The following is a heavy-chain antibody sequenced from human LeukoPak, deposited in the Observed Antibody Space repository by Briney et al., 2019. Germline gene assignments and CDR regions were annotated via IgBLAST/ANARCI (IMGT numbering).Heavy chain of an antibody. J-gene: IGHJ4*02. CDR1: GYTFTNYY. D-gene: IGHD3-22*01. CDR3: ARDLHPVITMIVVVITPGC. V-gene: IGHV1-46*01. CDR2: INPSGGST. Sequence: ASVKVSCKASGYTFTNYYMHWVRQAPGQGLEWMGIINPSGGSTSYAQKFQGRVTMTRDTSTSTVYMELSSLRSEDTAVYYCARDLHPVITMIVVVITPGCWGQGTLVTVSS.